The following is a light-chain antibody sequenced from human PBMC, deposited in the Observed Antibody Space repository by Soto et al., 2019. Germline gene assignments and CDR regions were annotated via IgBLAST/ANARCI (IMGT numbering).Light chain of an antibody. CDR1: SDDVGSYNL. Sequence: SVLTQPASVYGSPGQSITISCAGTSDDVGSYNLVSWYQQYPGKAPKLIIYEDTKRPSGVSNRFSGSKSGNTASLTISGLQAEDEADYYCCSYAGSSTFYVFGTGTKVTVL. J-gene: IGLJ1*01. CDR2: EDT. V-gene: IGLV2-23*01. CDR3: CSYAGSSTFYV.